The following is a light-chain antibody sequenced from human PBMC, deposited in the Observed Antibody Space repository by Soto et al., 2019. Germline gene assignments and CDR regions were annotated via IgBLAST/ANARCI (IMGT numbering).Light chain of an antibody. J-gene: IGLJ3*02. V-gene: IGLV1-44*01. CDR2: NTA. CDR3: ATWDDSLNGLV. CDR1: SSNIGSNT. Sequence: QPVLTQAPSASGTPGRRVTISCSGGSSNIGSNTVHWYQQLPGAAPKLLIYNTAQRPSGVPDRFSGSKSGTSASLAIRGLQSEDEADYYCATWDDSLNGLVFGGGTKVTVL.